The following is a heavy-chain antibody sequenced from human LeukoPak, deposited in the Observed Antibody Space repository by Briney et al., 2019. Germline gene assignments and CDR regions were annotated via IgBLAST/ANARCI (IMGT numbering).Heavy chain of an antibody. CDR1: GFTFNNYS. CDR3: TRDQTPYY. J-gene: IGHJ4*02. V-gene: IGHV3-49*04. Sequence: GGSLRLSCVVSGFTFNNYSMNWVRQAPGKGLEWVGFIASETYGGTAEYAASVKGRFTISRDDSKSIAYLQMNSLKTEDTAVYYCTRDQTPYYWGQGTLVTVSS. CDR2: IASETYGGTA.